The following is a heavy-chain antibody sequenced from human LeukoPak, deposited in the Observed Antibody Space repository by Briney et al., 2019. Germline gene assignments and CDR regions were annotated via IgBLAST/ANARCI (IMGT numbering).Heavy chain of an antibody. J-gene: IGHJ3*02. CDR3: AKLNGDYGHDAFDI. CDR2: ISYDGSNK. CDR1: GFTFSSYA. Sequence: GGSLRLSCAASGFTFSSYAMHWVRQAPGKGLEWVAVISYDGSNKYYADSVEGRFTISRDNSKNTLYLQMNSLRAEDTAVYYCAKLNGDYGHDAFDIWGQGTMVTVSS. V-gene: IGHV3-30*04. D-gene: IGHD4-17*01.